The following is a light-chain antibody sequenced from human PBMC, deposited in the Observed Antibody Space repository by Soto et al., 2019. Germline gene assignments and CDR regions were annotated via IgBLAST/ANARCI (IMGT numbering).Light chain of an antibody. CDR2: DVS. J-gene: IGLJ1*01. CDR1: SSDVGAYNY. CDR3: SSYTSATTYV. V-gene: IGLV2-14*01. Sequence: QSVLTQPASVSGSPGQSLTISCTGTSSDVGAYNYDSWYQQYPGEAPKVIIYDVSHRPAGVSNRFSGSKSGKTASLTISGLQTQDEADYYCSSYTSATTYVFGTGTKVTVL.